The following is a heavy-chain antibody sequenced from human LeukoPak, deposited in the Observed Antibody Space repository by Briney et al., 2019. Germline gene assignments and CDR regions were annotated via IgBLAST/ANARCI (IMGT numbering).Heavy chain of an antibody. CDR3: ARVRALSYYDSSGDLYYFQY. Sequence: PSETLSLTCTVSGGSISSYYWSWLRHPPEKGLEWIGFIYYSGITDYNPSLKSRVTISVDTSKNQFSLKLSSVTAADTAVYYCARVRALSYYDSSGDLYYFQYWGEGTLVTVSS. V-gene: IGHV4-59*01. D-gene: IGHD3-22*01. CDR2: IYYSGIT. J-gene: IGHJ4*02. CDR1: GGSISSYY.